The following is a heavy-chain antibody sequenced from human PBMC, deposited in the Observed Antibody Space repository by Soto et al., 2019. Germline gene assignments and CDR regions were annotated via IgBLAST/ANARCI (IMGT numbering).Heavy chain of an antibody. CDR2: INPNSGGT. D-gene: IGHD5-18*01. J-gene: IGHJ5*02. CDR3: ARAYSYGRINWFDP. Sequence: ASVKVSCKASGYTFTGYYMHWVRQAPGQGLEWMGWINPNSGGTNYAQKFQGRVTMTRDTSISTAYMELSRLRSDGTAVYYCARAYSYGRINWFDPWGQGTLVTVSS. CDR1: GYTFTGYY. V-gene: IGHV1-2*02.